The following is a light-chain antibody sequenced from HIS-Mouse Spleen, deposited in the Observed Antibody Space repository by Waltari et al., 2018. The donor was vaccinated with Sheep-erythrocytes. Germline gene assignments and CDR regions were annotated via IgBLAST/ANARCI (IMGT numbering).Light chain of an antibody. CDR2: EGS. CDR3: CSYAGSSTPWV. J-gene: IGLJ3*02. Sequence: QSALTQPASVSGSPGQSITISCTGTSRDVGSYNLVSWYQQHPGKPPKLMIYEGSKRPSGVSNRFSGSKSGNTASLTISGLQAEDEADYYCCSYAGSSTPWVFGGGTKLTVL. CDR1: SRDVGSYNL. V-gene: IGLV2-23*01.